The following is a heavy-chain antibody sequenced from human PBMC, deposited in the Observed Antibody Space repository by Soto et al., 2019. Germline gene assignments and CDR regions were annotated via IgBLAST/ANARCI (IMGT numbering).Heavy chain of an antibody. V-gene: IGHV4-59*01. CDR3: ARGRPWALYDN. CDR2: IDDSGST. J-gene: IGHJ4*02. CDR1: GGSISSYY. D-gene: IGHD7-27*01. Sequence: QVQLQESGPGLVKPSETLSLTCTVSGGSISSYYWSWIRQPPGKGREWIGYIDDSGSTYYKSPLKVRVAMSPDTAKNQFPQRLRSMTDADTAVYYRARGRPWALYDNWGQGTLVTVSS.